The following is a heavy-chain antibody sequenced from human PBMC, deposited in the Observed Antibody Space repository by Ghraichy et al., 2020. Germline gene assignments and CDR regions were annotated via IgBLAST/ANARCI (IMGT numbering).Heavy chain of an antibody. CDR1: GGSISSGGYS. D-gene: IGHD1-14*01. J-gene: IGHJ2*01. CDR3: ARAGTTMSHWYFDL. Sequence: SETLSLTCVVSGGSISSGGYSWSWIRQPPGKGLEWIGYIYYSGSTYYNPSLKSRVTIAADTSNNQVSLKLTSVTAADTAVYYCARAGTTMSHWYFDLWGRGTLVIVSP. V-gene: IGHV4-30-4*07. CDR2: IYYSGST.